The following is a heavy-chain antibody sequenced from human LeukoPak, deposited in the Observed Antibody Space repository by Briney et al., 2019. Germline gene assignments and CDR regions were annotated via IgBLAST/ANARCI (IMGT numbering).Heavy chain of an antibody. Sequence: GGSLKLSCAASGFTSSSYSMNWVRQAAGKGLEWVSSISSSSSYIYYADSVKGRFTISRDNAKNSLYLQMNSLRAEDTAVYYCATDFYSGSYYEYHFNYWGQGTLVTVSS. D-gene: IGHD1-26*01. CDR2: ISSSSSYI. J-gene: IGHJ4*02. CDR1: GFTSSSYS. V-gene: IGHV3-21*01. CDR3: ATDFYSGSYYEYHFNY.